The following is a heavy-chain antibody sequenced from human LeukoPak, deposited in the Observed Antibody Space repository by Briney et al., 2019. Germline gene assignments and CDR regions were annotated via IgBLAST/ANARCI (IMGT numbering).Heavy chain of an antibody. D-gene: IGHD5-18*01. V-gene: IGHV1-2*02. CDR1: GYTFTDYY. CDR2: INSNTGDT. CDR3: ARGRWLQLWGDY. Sequence: ASVKVSCKASGYTFTDYYIHWVRQPPGQGPEWMGWINSNTGDTKYAQKFQDRVTLTQDTSISTAYMELSRLASDDTAVFYCARGRWLQLWGDYWGQGTPLTVSS. J-gene: IGHJ4*02.